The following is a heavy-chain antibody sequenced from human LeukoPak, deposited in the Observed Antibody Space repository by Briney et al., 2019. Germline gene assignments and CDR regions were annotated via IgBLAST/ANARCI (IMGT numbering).Heavy chain of an antibody. V-gene: IGHV4-39*01. CDR3: SRHSPYVVPAAIIY. D-gene: IGHD2-2*02. CDR2: LYYSGST. Sequence: SETLSLTCTVSGGSISSSSYYWGWIRQPPGKGLEWIGSLYYSGSTYYNPSLKSRVTISVGTSKNQFSLKLSSVTATDTAVYYCSRHSPYVVPAAIIYWGQGTLVTVSS. CDR1: GGSISSSSYY. J-gene: IGHJ4*02.